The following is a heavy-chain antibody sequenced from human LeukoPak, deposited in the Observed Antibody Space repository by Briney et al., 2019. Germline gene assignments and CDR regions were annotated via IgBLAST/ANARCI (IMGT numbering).Heavy chain of an antibody. J-gene: IGHJ4*02. V-gene: IGHV3-23*01. CDR2: IGAGGSDT. CDR3: AKGRYCTGGTCTLFHY. D-gene: IGHD2-15*01. Sequence: GGSLRLSCAASEFIFSNYPMSWVRQAPGRGLEWVSAIGAGGSDTYYAHSVKGRFTISRDNSKSTLYLQMNGLRAEDTALYYCAKGRYCTGGTCTLFHYWGQGTLVTVSS. CDR1: EFIFSNYP.